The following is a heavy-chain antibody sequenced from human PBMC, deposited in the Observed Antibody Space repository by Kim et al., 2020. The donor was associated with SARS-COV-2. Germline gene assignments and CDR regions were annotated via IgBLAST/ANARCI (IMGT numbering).Heavy chain of an antibody. D-gene: IGHD2-2*02. CDR3: ARQYCSSTSCYNDY. CDR1: GGSISSGGYS. Sequence: SETLSLTCAVSGGSISSGGYSWSWIRQPPGKGLEWIGYIYHSGSTYYNPSLKSRVTISVDRSKNQFSLKLSSVTAADTAVYYCARQYCSSTSCYNDYWG. V-gene: IGHV4-30-2*01. CDR2: IYHSGST. J-gene: IGHJ4*01.